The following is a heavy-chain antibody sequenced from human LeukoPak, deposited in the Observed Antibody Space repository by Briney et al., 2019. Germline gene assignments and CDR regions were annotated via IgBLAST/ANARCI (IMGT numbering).Heavy chain of an antibody. Sequence: GGALRLSCAASGFTFSSYSMNWVRQAPGKGLEWVAYIRRSGNPIYYADSVKGRFTISRDNAKNSLYLQMNSLRDEDTAVYYCVRDPDALDYWGPGTPVTVSS. CDR3: VRDPDALDY. CDR2: IRRSGNPI. J-gene: IGHJ4*02. CDR1: GFTFSSYS. V-gene: IGHV3-48*02.